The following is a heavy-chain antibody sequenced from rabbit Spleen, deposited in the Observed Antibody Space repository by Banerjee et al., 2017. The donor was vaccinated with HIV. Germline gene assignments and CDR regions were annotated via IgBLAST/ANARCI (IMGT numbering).Heavy chain of an antibody. D-gene: IGHD2-1*01. CDR2: IYGGSSGSI. Sequence: QEQLEESGGDLVKPEGSLTLTCTASGFSFSSSYWICWVRQAPGKGLEWIACIYGGSSGSIYYASWAKGRFTISKTSSTTVTLQLTSLTAADTATYFCARGSAAMTMVITGFYFNLWGPGTLVTVS. CDR1: GFSFSSSYW. CDR3: ARGSAAMTMVITGFYFNL. J-gene: IGHJ4*01. V-gene: IGHV1S45*01.